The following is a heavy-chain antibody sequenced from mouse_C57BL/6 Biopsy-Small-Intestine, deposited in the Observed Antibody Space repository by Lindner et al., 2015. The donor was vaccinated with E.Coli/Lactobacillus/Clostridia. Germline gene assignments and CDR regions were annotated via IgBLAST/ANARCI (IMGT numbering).Heavy chain of an antibody. CDR2: ILPGSGST. CDR1: GYTFTGYW. J-gene: IGHJ3*01. D-gene: IGHD2-3*01. Sequence: QLQESGAELMKPGASVKLSCKATGYTFTGYWIEWVKQRPGHGLEWIGEILPGSGSTNYNEKFKDKATFTADTSSNTAYMQLSSLTTEDSAICYCARGRGFYDGYYGGFAYWGQGTLVTVSA. CDR3: ARGRGFYDGYYGGFAY. V-gene: IGHV1-9*01.